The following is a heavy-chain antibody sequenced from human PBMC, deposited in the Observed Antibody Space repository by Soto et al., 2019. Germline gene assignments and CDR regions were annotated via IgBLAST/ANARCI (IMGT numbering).Heavy chain of an antibody. CDR1: GYSISGGCY. J-gene: IGHJ4*02. CDR3: ARLVGGTTIDY. D-gene: IGHD1-26*01. Sequence: SETLSLTCAVSGYSISGGCYWGWIRQPPGKGLEWIGSINHSGSTYYNPSLKSRVTISVDTSKNQFSLKLSSVTAADTAVYYCARLVGGTTIDYWGQGTLVTVSS. CDR2: INHSGST. V-gene: IGHV4-38-2*01.